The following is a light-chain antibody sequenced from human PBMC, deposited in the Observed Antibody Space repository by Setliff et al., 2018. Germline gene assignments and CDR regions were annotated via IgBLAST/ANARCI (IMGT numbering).Light chain of an antibody. J-gene: IGLJ6*01. CDR3: CSYAGSGTVI. CDR2: EGN. Sequence: QSALDEPEEGGGSPGQSITISCTGNSSDGEHYNLVFWYQQHPGKAPKLIIHEGNKRPSGVSDRFSGSKSGNTASLTISGLHADDEADYHCCSYAGSGTVIFGGGTKVTVL. V-gene: IGLV2-23*01. CDR1: SSDGEHYNL.